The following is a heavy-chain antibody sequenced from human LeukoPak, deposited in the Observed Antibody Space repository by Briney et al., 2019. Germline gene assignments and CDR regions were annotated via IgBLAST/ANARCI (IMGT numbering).Heavy chain of an antibody. Sequence: PSETLSLTCTVSGGSISSSSYYWGWIRQPPGKGLEWIGSIYYSGSTYYNPSLKSRVTISVDTSKNQFSLKLSSVTAADTAVYYCARVWFGELFSLFDYWGQGTLVTLSS. CDR1: GGSISSSSYY. J-gene: IGHJ4*02. CDR2: IYYSGST. V-gene: IGHV4-39*07. CDR3: ARVWFGELFSLFDY. D-gene: IGHD3-10*01.